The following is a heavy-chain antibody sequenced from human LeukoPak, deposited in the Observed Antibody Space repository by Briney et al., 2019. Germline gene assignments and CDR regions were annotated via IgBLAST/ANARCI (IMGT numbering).Heavy chain of an antibody. Sequence: PGGSLRLSCAASGFTFSSYSMNWVRQAPGKGLEWVSSISSSSSYIYYADSVKGRFTISRDNAKNSLYLQMNSLRAEDTAVYYCARDAPYYYDSSGYYSPLIDPWGQGTLVTVSS. D-gene: IGHD3-22*01. J-gene: IGHJ5*02. V-gene: IGHV3-21*01. CDR1: GFTFSSYS. CDR2: ISSSSSYI. CDR3: ARDAPYYYDSSGYYSPLIDP.